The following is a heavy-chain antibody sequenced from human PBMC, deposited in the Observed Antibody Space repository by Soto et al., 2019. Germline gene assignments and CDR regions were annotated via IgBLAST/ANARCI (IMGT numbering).Heavy chain of an antibody. CDR1: GFTFSDYY. Sequence: GGSLRLSCAASGFTFSDYYMSWIRQAPGEGLEWVSYISSSGSTIYYADSVKGRFTISRDNAKNSLYLQMNSLRAEDTAVYYCARKKNDFWSGYHYGMDVWGQGTTVTVS. CDR3: ARKKNDFWSGYHYGMDV. V-gene: IGHV3-11*01. CDR2: ISSSGSTI. J-gene: IGHJ6*02. D-gene: IGHD3-3*01.